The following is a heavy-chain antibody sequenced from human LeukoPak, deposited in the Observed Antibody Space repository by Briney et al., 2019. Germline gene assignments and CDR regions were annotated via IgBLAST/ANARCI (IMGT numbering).Heavy chain of an antibody. CDR1: GFIFSGYG. J-gene: IGHJ1*01. Sequence: GGSLRLSCAASGFIFSGYGMHWVRQAPGKGLEWVALISHDESTKHYADSVKGRFTISRDNSKNTLYLQMNNLRVEDTAVYYCAKNPIVITFGEVSKHWGQGTLVTVSS. D-gene: IGHD3-16*01. CDR3: AKNPIVITFGEVSKH. V-gene: IGHV3-30*18. CDR2: ISHDESTK.